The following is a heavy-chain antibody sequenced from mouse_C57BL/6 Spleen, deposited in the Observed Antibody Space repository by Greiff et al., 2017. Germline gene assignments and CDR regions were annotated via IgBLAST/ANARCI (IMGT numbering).Heavy chain of an antibody. CDR1: GFTFSNYW. CDR3: TGGSGYVLDY. V-gene: IGHV6-3*01. D-gene: IGHD3-2*02. CDR2: IRLKSDNYAT. Sequence: EVKLMESGGGLVQPGGSMKLSCVASGFTFSNYWMNWVRQSPEKGLEWVAQIRLKSDNYATHYAEAVKGRFTISRDDSKSSVYLQMNNLRAEDTGIYYCTGGSGYVLDYWGQGTTLTVSS. J-gene: IGHJ2*01.